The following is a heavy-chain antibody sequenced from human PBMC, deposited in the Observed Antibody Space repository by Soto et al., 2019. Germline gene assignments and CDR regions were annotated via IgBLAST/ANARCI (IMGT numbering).Heavy chain of an antibody. Sequence: SVKVSCKASGGTLSNYAISWVRQAPGQGLEWMGGIMATFGPANSAQKFQGRVRIIADRSTDTAYLELSSLRSEDTAVYYCARGGFSSSWRFDYWGQGTLVTVSS. CDR3: ARGGFSSSWRFDY. D-gene: IGHD6-13*01. CDR1: GGTLSNYA. CDR2: IMATFGPA. J-gene: IGHJ4*02. V-gene: IGHV1-69*06.